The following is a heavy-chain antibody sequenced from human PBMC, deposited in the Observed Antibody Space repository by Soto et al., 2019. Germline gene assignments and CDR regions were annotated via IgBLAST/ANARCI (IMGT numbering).Heavy chain of an antibody. D-gene: IGHD7-27*01. J-gene: IGHJ4*02. Sequence: LRLSCSASGFTFSSYAMHWIRQPPGEGLEWIGHIFDSGTTYTNPSLRSQVAISLDTSKNHFSLTLSSVTAADTAVYYCARGPSGDKVHYWGQGALVTVSS. CDR1: GFTFSSYAMH. CDR3: ARGPSGDKVHY. V-gene: IGHV4-30-4*01. CDR2: IFDSGTT.